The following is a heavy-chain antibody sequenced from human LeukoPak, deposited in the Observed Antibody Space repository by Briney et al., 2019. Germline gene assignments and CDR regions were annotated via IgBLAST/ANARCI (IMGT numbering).Heavy chain of an antibody. Sequence: SETLSLTCTVSGCSVSSYYWSWIRQPPGKGLEWIGYIYYSGSTNYNPSLKSRVTISVDSSKNQFSLKLSSVTAADTAVYYCARAWVAVAGIYYFDYWGQGTLVTVSS. V-gene: IGHV4-59*02. CDR1: GCSVSSYY. D-gene: IGHD6-19*01. J-gene: IGHJ4*02. CDR2: IYYSGST. CDR3: ARAWVAVAGIYYFDY.